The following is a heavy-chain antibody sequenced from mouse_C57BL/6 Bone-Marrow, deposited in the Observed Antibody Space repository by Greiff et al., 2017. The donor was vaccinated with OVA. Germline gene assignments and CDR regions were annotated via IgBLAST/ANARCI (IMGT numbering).Heavy chain of an antibody. Sequence: EVQLQQSGPELVKPGASVKISCKASGYTFTDYYMNWVKQSHGKSLEWIGDFIPNNGFTSYNQKFKGKATLTVDKSSSTAYMELRSLTSEDSAVYYCARVGAYYSKGWFAYWGQGTLVTVSA. CDR3: ARVGAYYSKGWFAY. V-gene: IGHV1-26*01. J-gene: IGHJ3*01. D-gene: IGHD2-5*01. CDR2: FIPNNGFT. CDR1: GYTFTDYY.